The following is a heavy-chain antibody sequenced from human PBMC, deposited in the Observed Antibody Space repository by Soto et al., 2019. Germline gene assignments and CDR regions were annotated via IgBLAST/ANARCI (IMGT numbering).Heavy chain of an antibody. CDR2: ISGSTSYI. D-gene: IGHD3-10*01. CDR3: ARDYYGSGSFDY. CDR1: GFTFSSYS. J-gene: IGHJ4*02. Sequence: GGSLRLSCAASGFTFSSYSMNWVRQAPGKGLEWVSSISGSTSYICYADSVKGRFTISRDNAKNSLYLQMNSLRAEDTAVYYCARDYYGSGSFDYWGQGTLVTVSS. V-gene: IGHV3-21*01.